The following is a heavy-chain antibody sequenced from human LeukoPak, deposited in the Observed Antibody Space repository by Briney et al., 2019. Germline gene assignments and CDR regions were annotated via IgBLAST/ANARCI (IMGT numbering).Heavy chain of an antibody. CDR3: ARDGEAYYDILTGNFDY. D-gene: IGHD3-9*01. Sequence: PGGSLRLSCAVSGFTFSDYAMHWVRQAPGKGLEWVAVISYDGSQKYYADSVKGRFSISRDTSENTLSLQMNSLRAEDTAVYYCARDGEAYYDILTGNFDYWGQGTLVTVSS. J-gene: IGHJ4*02. V-gene: IGHV3-30-3*01. CDR1: GFTFSDYA. CDR2: ISYDGSQK.